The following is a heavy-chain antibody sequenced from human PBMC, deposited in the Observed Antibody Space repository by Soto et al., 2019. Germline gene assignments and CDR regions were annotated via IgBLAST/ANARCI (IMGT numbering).Heavy chain of an antibody. D-gene: IGHD5-12*01. J-gene: IGHJ5*02. CDR1: GGTYSSYT. V-gene: IGHV1-69*04. Sequence: GXSVKVSCKACGGTYSSYTISLLRHSPGQGLEWMGRIIPILGIANYAQKFQGRVTITADKSTSTAYMELSSLRSEDTAVYYCARDLIVATIRGDIYWFDPWGQGTLVTVSS. CDR2: IIPILGIA. CDR3: ARDLIVATIRGDIYWFDP.